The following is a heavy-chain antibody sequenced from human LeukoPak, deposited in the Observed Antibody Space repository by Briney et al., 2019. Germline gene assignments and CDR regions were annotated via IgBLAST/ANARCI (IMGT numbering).Heavy chain of an antibody. Sequence: ASVKVSCKASGYTFTSYDINWVRQATGQGLEWMGWINPNSGGTNYAQKFQGRVTMTRDTSISTAYMELSRLRSDDTAVYYCASLTRIAAAGNWFDPWGQGTLVTVSS. CDR3: ASLTRIAAAGNWFDP. V-gene: IGHV1-2*02. CDR1: GYTFTSYD. J-gene: IGHJ5*02. CDR2: INPNSGGT. D-gene: IGHD6-13*01.